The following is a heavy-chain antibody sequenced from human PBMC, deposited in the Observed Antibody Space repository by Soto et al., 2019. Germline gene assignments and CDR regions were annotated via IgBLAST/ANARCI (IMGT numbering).Heavy chain of an antibody. V-gene: IGHV4-59*01. J-gene: IGHJ4*02. D-gene: IGHD6-13*01. Sequence: SETLSLTCTVSGGSISSYYWSWIRQPPGKGLEWIGYIYYSGSTNYNPSLKSRVTISVDTSKNQFSLKLSSVTAADTAVYYCVGSWEYYFDYWGQGTLVTVSS. CDR2: IYYSGST. CDR3: VGSWEYYFDY. CDR1: GGSISSYY.